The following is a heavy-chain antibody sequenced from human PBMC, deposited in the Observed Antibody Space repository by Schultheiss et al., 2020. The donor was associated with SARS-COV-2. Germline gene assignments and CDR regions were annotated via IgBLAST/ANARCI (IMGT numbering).Heavy chain of an antibody. J-gene: IGHJ1*01. CDR3: VSTSDIVVAVATT. D-gene: IGHD2-15*01. CDR2: IYHSGGT. CDR1: GGSVSSGSYY. Sequence: SETLSLTCSVSGGSVSSGSYYWTWIRQSPGRGLEWIGYIYHSGGTRYHPSLKSRVTISLDTSKNQFSLKLSSVTAADTAVYYCVSTSDIVVAVATTWGQGTPVTVSS. V-gene: IGHV4-61*01.